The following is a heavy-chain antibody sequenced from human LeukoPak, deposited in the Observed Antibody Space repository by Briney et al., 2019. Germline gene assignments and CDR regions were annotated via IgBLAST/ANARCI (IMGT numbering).Heavy chain of an antibody. CDR3: ATAPNYYDSSGYYTLDY. V-gene: IGHV1-24*01. J-gene: IGHJ4*02. D-gene: IGHD3-22*01. CDR1: GYTLTELS. Sequence: ASVKVSCKVSGYTLTELSMHWLRQAPGKGLEWMGGFDPEDGETIYAQKFQGRVTMTEDTSTDTAYMELSSLRPEDTAVYYCATAPNYYDSSGYYTLDYWGQGTLVTVSS. CDR2: FDPEDGET.